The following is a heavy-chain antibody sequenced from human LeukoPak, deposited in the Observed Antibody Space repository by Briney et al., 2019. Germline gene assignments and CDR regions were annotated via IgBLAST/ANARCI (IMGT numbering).Heavy chain of an antibody. D-gene: IGHD3-10*01. CDR1: GDSISSYY. J-gene: IGHJ4*02. Sequence: SETLSLTCTVSGDSISSYYWSWIRHPPGKGLEWFGYIYYSGSTNYNPSLKSRVTISVDTSKNQFSLKLSSVTAADTAVYYCARRGVIMGFDYWGQGTLVTVSS. V-gene: IGHV4-59*01. CDR3: ARRGVIMGFDY. CDR2: IYYSGST.